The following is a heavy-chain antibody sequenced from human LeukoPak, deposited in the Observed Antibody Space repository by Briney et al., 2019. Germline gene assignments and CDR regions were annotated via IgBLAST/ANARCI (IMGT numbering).Heavy chain of an antibody. CDR1: GFTFSSYA. Sequence: GSLRLSCAASGFTFSSYAMSWVRQAPGKGLEWVSVISDSGTRKYDADSVKGRFTISRDNSKNTLYPQMNSLRAEDTAVYYCAKNRVGTYMDVWGKGTTVTVSS. CDR2: ISDSGTRK. D-gene: IGHD4-23*01. V-gene: IGHV3-23*01. CDR3: AKNRVGTYMDV. J-gene: IGHJ6*03.